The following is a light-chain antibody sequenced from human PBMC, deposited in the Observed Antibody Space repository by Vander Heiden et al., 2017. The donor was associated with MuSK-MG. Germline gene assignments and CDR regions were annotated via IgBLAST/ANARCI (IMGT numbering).Light chain of an antibody. Sequence: DIQMTQSPSTLSASVGDRVTITCRASQSISTWLAWYQQKPGRAPKLLIYKASSLERGVPSRFSGSGSGTEFTLTIRSLQPDDFATYYCQQYGSYSPYTFGQGTKLEIK. CDR2: KAS. J-gene: IGKJ2*01. CDR3: QQYGSYSPYT. CDR1: QSISTW. V-gene: IGKV1-5*03.